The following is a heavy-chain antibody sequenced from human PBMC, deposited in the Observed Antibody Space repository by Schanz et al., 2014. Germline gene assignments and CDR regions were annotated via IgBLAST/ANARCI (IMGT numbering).Heavy chain of an antibody. D-gene: IGHD5-12*01. CDR3: ARDGGRDGYNLAFDV. J-gene: IGHJ4*02. CDR2: MYINSGST. CDR1: GFTVNTNY. Sequence: EVQLVESGGGLIQPGGSLRLSCAVSGFTVNTNYMSWVRQAPGKGLEWISSMYINSGSTQYADSVKGRFIISRDSSKNTLFLQMNSLRAEDTAVYFCARDGGRDGYNLAFDVWGRGILVSVSS. V-gene: IGHV3-53*01.